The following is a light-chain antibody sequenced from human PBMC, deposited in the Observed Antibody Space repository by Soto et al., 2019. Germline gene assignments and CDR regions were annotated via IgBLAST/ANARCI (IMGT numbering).Light chain of an antibody. CDR3: QQYNNWPKT. Sequence: EIVMTQSPATLSVSPGERATLSCRASQSVSNNLAWYQQKPGQAPRLLIFGASTRAAGIPARFSGSGSGTEFTLTISGLQSEDFATYYCQQYNNWPKTFGQGTKVDIK. J-gene: IGKJ1*01. CDR1: QSVSNN. CDR2: GAS. V-gene: IGKV3-15*01.